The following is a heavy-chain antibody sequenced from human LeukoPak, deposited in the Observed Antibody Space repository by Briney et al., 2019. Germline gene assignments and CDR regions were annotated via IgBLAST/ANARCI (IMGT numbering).Heavy chain of an antibody. J-gene: IGHJ4*02. CDR3: ARRYCTGGSCGLLDY. V-gene: IGHV4-59*12. CDR2: INYSGST. D-gene: IGHD2-15*01. Sequence: SETLSLTCTVSGGSISGYYWNWIRQPPGKGLEWIGYINYSGSTNYNPSFKSRVTISVDTSKNQLSLKLNSVTAADTAVYYCARRYCTGGSCGLLDYWGQGTLVTVSS. CDR1: GGSISGYY.